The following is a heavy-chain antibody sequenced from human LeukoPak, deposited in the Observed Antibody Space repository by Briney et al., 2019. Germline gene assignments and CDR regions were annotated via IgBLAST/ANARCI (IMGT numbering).Heavy chain of an antibody. D-gene: IGHD3-9*01. CDR2: IYTSGST. CDR3: ARDTRLTEGIYYYYYYMDV. CDR1: GGSISSYY. J-gene: IGHJ6*03. V-gene: IGHV4-4*07. Sequence: PSETLSLTCTVSGGSISSYYWSWIRQPAGKGLEWIGRIYTSGSTNYNPSLKSRVIMSVDTSKNQFSLKLSSVTAADTAVYYCARDTRLTEGIYYYYYYMDVWGKGTTVTVSS.